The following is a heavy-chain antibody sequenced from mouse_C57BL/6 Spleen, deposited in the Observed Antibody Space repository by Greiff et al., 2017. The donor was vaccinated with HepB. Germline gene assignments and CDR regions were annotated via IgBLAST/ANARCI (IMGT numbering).Heavy chain of an antibody. Sequence: VKVVESGPELVKPGASVKISCKASGYAFSSSWMNWVKQRPGKGLEWIGRIYPGDGDTNYNGKFKGKATLTADKSSSTAYMQLSSLTSEDSAVYFCARLTGTPFAYWGQGTLVTVSA. J-gene: IGHJ3*01. V-gene: IGHV1-82*01. CDR1: GYAFSSSW. CDR3: ARLTGTPFAY. CDR2: IYPGDGDT. D-gene: IGHD4-1*01.